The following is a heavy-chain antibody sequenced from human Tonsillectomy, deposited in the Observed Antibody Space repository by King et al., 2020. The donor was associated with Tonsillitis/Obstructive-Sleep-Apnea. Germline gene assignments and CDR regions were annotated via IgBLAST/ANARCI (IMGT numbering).Heavy chain of an antibody. CDR3: AKSGYDFWSGYYAFDI. V-gene: IGHV3-23*04. D-gene: IGHD3-3*01. CDR1: GFTFSSYA. J-gene: IGHJ3*02. CDR2: ISVSGGST. Sequence: VQLVESGGGLVQPGGSLRLSCAASGFTFSSYAMSWVRQAPGKGLEWVSAISVSGGSTYYADAVKGRFTISRDNSKNTLYLQMNSLRAEDTAVYYCAKSGYDFWSGYYAFDIWGQGTMVTVSS.